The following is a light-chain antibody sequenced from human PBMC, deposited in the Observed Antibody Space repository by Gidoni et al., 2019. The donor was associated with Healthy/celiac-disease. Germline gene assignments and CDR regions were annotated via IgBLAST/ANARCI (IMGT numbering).Light chain of an antibody. CDR3: QQYGSSPPLT. Sequence: EIVFTQSPGTLSLSPGERATLSCRASQSVSSSYLAWYQQKPGQAPRLLIYGASSRATGIPDRFSGSGSGTDFTLTISRLEPEDFAVYYCQQYGSSPPLTFGGGTKVEIK. J-gene: IGKJ4*01. V-gene: IGKV3-20*01. CDR2: GAS. CDR1: QSVSSSY.